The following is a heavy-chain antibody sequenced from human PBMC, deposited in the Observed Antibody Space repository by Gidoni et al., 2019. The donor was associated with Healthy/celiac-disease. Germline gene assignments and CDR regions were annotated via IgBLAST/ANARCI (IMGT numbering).Heavy chain of an antibody. D-gene: IGHD5-18*01. CDR2: IYYSGST. CDR1: GGPLSSYY. V-gene: IGHV4-59*01. Sequence: QVQLQESGPGLVKPSATLTLTCTVSGGPLSSYYWSWIRQPPGKGLEWIGYIYYSGSTNYNPSLKSRVTISVDTSKNQFSLKLSSVTAADTAVYYCARSILGYSYGRIDAFDIWGQGTMVTVSS. J-gene: IGHJ3*02. CDR3: ARSILGYSYGRIDAFDI.